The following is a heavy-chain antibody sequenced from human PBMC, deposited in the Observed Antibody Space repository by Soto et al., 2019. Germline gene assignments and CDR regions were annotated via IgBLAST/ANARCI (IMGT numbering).Heavy chain of an antibody. Sequence: LXLXCAASEFTFKEXAMNWVHHAPGKGLEWVASISDTGASTWYAESVRGRLSISRDNSKNTLYLQMNSMRGEDTAVYYCAKGRGSGWAWYFDNWGQGTLGTVSS. D-gene: IGHD6-19*01. J-gene: IGHJ4*02. V-gene: IGHV3-23*01. CDR3: AKGRGSGWAWYFDN. CDR1: EFTFKEXA. CDR2: ISDTGAST.